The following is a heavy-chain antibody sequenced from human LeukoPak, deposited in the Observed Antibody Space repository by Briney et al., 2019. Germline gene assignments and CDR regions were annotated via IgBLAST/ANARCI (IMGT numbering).Heavy chain of an antibody. V-gene: IGHV3-30*02. CDR1: GFSFSDYD. CDR2: IRYDGSNT. J-gene: IGHJ6*03. CDR3: ARSSGWYHRGPDYYYYYMDV. Sequence: PGGSLRLSRAASGFSFSDYDIHWVRLAPGKGLEWVTFIRYDGSNTYAESVKGRFTISRDNAKNSLYLQMNSLRAEDTAVYYCARSSGWYHRGPDYYYYYMDVWGKGTTVTVS. D-gene: IGHD6-19*01.